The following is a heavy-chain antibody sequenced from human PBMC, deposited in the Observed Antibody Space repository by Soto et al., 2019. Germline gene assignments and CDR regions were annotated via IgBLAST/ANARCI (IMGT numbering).Heavy chain of an antibody. CDR2: ISAYNGNT. Sequence: ASLKVSCKASGYTFTSYGISWVRQAPGQGLEWMGWISAYNGNTNYAQKLQGRVTMTTDTSTSTAYMELRSLRSDDTAVYYCAREDIVVVPAANRGHWFDPWGQGTLVTVSS. CDR3: AREDIVVVPAANRGHWFDP. CDR1: GYTFTSYG. J-gene: IGHJ5*02. D-gene: IGHD2-2*01. V-gene: IGHV1-18*01.